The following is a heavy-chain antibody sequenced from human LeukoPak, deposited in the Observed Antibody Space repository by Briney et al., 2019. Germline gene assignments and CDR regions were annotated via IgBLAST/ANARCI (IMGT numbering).Heavy chain of an antibody. CDR1: GGTFSSYA. Sequence: ASVKVSCKASGGTFSSYAISWVRQAPGQGLEWMGIINPSGGSTSYAQKFQGRVTMTRDTSTSTVYMELRSLRSDDTAVYYCARSDVFSFESVDYWGQGTLVTVSS. CDR2: INPSGGST. J-gene: IGHJ4*02. V-gene: IGHV1-46*01. CDR3: ARSDVFSFESVDY. D-gene: IGHD3-16*01.